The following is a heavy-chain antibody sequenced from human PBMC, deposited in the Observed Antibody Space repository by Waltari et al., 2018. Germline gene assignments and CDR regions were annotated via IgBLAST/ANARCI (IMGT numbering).Heavy chain of an antibody. CDR3: AREGGYGGNSGWFDP. CDR2: INPNRGGT. V-gene: IGHV1-2*02. D-gene: IGHD4-17*01. J-gene: IGHJ5*02. Sequence: QVQLVQSGAEVKKPGASVKVSCKASGYTFTGYYMHWVRQARGQGLEWGGWINPNRGGTNYSQKFQGRVTMTRDTSISTAYMELSRLRSDDTAVYYCAREGGYGGNSGWFDPWGQGTLVTVSS. CDR1: GYTFTGYY.